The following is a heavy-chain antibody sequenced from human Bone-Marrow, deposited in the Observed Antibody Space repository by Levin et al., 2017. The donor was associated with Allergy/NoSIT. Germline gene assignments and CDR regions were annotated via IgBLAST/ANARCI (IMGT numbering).Heavy chain of an antibody. CDR2: IYWNDDK. D-gene: IGHD3-10*01. Sequence: SGPTLVKPTQTLTLTCTFSGFSLSTSGVGVGWVRQPPGKALEWLALIYWNDDKHFSPSLRNRLTITKDTSKNQVVLTMTNMDPVDTATYYCARQYFGELEGTIWFDPWGLGTLVIVSS. CDR3: ARQYFGELEGTIWFDP. V-gene: IGHV2-5*01. J-gene: IGHJ5*02. CDR1: GFSLSTSGVG.